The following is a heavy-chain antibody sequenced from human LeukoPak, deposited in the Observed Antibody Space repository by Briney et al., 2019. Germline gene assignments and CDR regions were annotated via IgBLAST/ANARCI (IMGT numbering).Heavy chain of an antibody. Sequence: GGSVTLSCAASGFTFSSYAMHWVRQAPGKGLEWVAVISYDGSNKYYADCVKGGFTIARDNTKHQVYLEMNSVRAEDRAEYYGVRDFTSQWGYYFYYYGMDVWGQGTTVTVSS. V-gene: IGHV3-30*14. CDR3: VRDFTSQWGYYFYYYGMDV. J-gene: IGHJ6*02. CDR2: ISYDGSNK. D-gene: IGHD2-2*01. CDR1: GFTFSSYA.